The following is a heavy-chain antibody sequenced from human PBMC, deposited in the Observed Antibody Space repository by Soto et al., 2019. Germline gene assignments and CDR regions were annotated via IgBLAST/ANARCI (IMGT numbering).Heavy chain of an antibody. Sequence: QVQLQESGPGLVKPSETLSLTCTVSGVSISPYYWSWIRLPPGKGLEWIGYIYYSGSANYNPSLKSRFTLSVXTSENQFSLKLSSMTAADTAVYFCARGRPWEMYDYWGQGTLVTVSS. CDR1: GVSISPYY. D-gene: IGHD1-26*01. J-gene: IGHJ4*02. CDR2: IYYSGSA. CDR3: ARGRPWEMYDY. V-gene: IGHV4-59*01.